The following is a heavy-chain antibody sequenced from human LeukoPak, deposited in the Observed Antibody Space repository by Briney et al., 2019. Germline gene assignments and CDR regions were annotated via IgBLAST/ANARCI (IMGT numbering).Heavy chain of an antibody. J-gene: IGHJ4*02. V-gene: IGHV3-53*01. CDR2: IYSGGST. CDR3: ARGEDSIAAAGIGVGDY. D-gene: IGHD6-13*01. Sequence: GGSLRLSCAASGFTVSSNYMSWVRQAPGKGLERVSVIYSGGSTYYADSVKGRFTISRDNSKNTLYLQMNSLRAEDTAVYYCARGEDSIAAAGIGVGDYWGQGTLVTVSS. CDR1: GFTVSSNY.